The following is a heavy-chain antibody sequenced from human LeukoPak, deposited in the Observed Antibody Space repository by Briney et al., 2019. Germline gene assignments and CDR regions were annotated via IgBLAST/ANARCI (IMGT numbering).Heavy chain of an antibody. CDR3: ARLITMIVVVTFDY. J-gene: IGHJ4*02. CDR2: IKQDGSEK. Sequence: GGSLRLSCAASGFTFSSYWMSWVRQAPGKGLEWVANIKQDGSEKYYVDSVKGRFTISRDNAKNSLYLQMNSLRAEDTAVYYCARLITMIVVVTFDYWGQGTPVTVSS. V-gene: IGHV3-7*01. D-gene: IGHD3-22*01. CDR1: GFTFSSYW.